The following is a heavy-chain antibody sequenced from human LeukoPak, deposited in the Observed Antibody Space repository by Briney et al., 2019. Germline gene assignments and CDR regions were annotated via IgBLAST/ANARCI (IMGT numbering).Heavy chain of an antibody. CDR3: ARENGNDYYDSSGYYCSWFDP. D-gene: IGHD3-22*01. J-gene: IGHJ5*02. CDR1: GGTFSSYA. CDR2: IIPILAIA. V-gene: IGHV1-69*04. Sequence: ASVKVSCKASGGTFSSYAISWVRQAPGQGLEWMGRIIPILAIANYAQKFQGRVTITADKSTSTAYMELSSLRSEDTAVYYCARENGNDYYDSSGYYCSWFDPWGQGTLVTVSS.